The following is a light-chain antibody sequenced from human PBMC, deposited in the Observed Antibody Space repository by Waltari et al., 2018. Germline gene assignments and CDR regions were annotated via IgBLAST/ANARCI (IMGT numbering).Light chain of an antibody. V-gene: IGLV2-14*03. Sequence: QSALTQPASVSGSPGQSISISCTGTSSNDVGYYYVSWYQQYPCKAPKLMIFDASNRAAGVSDRLSGSKSGNTSYLTIAAVQAEDEAYYYCTSYSTSSTLVVFGGGTKVTVL. CDR1: SSNDVGYYY. CDR3: TSYSTSSTLVV. J-gene: IGLJ2*01. CDR2: DAS.